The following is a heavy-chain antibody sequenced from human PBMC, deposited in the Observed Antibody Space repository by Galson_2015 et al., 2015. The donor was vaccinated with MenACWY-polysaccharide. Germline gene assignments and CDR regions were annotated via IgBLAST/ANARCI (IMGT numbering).Heavy chain of an antibody. CDR1: GSRFSHSG. CDR2: IRYDGSKI. V-gene: IGHV3-33*01. Sequence: SLRLSCAASGSRFSHSGMHWVRQAPGKGLEWVAVIRYDGSKIVYADSVKGRFTISRDNSKNTLFLEMNSLGAEDTAVYYCAREGSRIVFHAFDTWGQGTMVTVPS. CDR3: AREGSRIVFHAFDT. D-gene: IGHD2-15*01. J-gene: IGHJ3*02.